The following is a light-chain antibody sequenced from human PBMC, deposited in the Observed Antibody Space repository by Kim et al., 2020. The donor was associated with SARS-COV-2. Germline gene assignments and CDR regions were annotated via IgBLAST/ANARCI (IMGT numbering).Light chain of an antibody. Sequence: TSSYPETRSRIECKNNVSWYEQHPGKAHRLLIYDVSVRPSRVSHRFSGSKSGNTASLTISGLQVEDEADYYCSSYTSTSTVVFGGGTQLTVL. CDR1: RSRIECKNN. CDR2: DVS. CDR3: SSYTSTSTVV. J-gene: IGLJ2*01. V-gene: IGLV2-14*03.